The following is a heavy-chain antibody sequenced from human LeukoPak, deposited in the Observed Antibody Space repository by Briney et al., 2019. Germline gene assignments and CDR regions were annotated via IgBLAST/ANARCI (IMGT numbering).Heavy chain of an antibody. J-gene: IGHJ6*04. CDR1: GGSISSYY. V-gene: IGHV4-59*08. CDR2: IYYSGST. D-gene: IGHD3-3*01. CDR3: ATQAGITTFGVVTDRDV. Sequence: PSETLSLTCTVSGGSISSYYWSWIRQPPGKGLEWIGYIYYSGSTNYNPSLKSRVTISVDTSKNQFSLKLSSVTAADTAVYYCATQAGITTFGVVTDRDVWGKGTTVTVSS.